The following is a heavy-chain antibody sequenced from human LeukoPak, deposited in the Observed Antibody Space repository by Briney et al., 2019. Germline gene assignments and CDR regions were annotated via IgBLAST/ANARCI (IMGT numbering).Heavy chain of an antibody. CDR3: ARDQPGLRYFDWGLAPGGMDV. Sequence: PGGSLRLSCAASGFTFSSYWMHWVRQAPGKGLVWVSRINSDGSSTSYADSVKGRFTISRDNAKNTLYLQMNSLRAEDTAVYYCARDQPGLRYFDWGLAPGGMDVWGQGTTVTVSS. V-gene: IGHV3-74*01. J-gene: IGHJ6*02. D-gene: IGHD3-9*01. CDR2: INSDGSST. CDR1: GFTFSSYW.